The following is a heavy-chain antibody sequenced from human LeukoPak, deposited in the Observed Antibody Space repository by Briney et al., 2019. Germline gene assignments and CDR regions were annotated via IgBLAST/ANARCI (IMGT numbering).Heavy chain of an antibody. V-gene: IGHV2-5*02. J-gene: IGHJ3*02. Sequence: SGPALVNPTQTLTLTCTFSGFSLSTSGVGVGWIRQPPGKALEWLALIYWDDDKRYSPSLKSRLTITKDTSKNQVVLTMTNVDPVDTATYYCAHRLATTYSDAFDIWGQGTMVTVSS. D-gene: IGHD5-24*01. CDR1: GFSLSTSGVG. CDR3: AHRLATTYSDAFDI. CDR2: IYWDDDK.